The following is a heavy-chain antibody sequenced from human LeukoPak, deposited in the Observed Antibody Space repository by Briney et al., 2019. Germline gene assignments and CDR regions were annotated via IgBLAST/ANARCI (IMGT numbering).Heavy chain of an antibody. CDR3: ARDGYNPIDY. CDR2: IYYSGST. CDR1: GYSISSGYY. J-gene: IGHJ4*02. D-gene: IGHD5-24*01. V-gene: IGHV4-38-2*02. Sequence: PSETLSLTCTVSGYSISSGYYWGWIRQPPGKGLEWIGNIYYSGSTYYNPSLRSRVTISVDTSKNQFSLRLTSVTAADTAVYYCARDGYNPIDYWGQGTLVTVSS.